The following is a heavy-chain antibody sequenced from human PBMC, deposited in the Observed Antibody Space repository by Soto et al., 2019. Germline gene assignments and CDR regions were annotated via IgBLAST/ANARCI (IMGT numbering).Heavy chain of an antibody. CDR1: GFTFSSYW. Sequence: EVQLVESGGGLVQPGGSLRLSCAASGFTFSSYWMHWVRQAPGKGLVWVSRINRDGSSTSYAGFVKGRFTVSRDNAKNRLYLQMNSLRAEDTAVYYCAADLGYWGQGGLVTVSS. CDR3: AADLGY. J-gene: IGHJ4*02. CDR2: INRDGSST. V-gene: IGHV3-74*01. D-gene: IGHD3-16*01.